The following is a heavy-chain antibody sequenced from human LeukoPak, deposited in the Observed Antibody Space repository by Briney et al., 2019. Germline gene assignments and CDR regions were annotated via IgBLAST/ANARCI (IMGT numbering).Heavy chain of an antibody. J-gene: IGHJ4*02. CDR2: IYYSGST. Sequence: PSETLSLTCTVSGGSISSGDYYWSWIRQPPGKGLEWIGYIYYSGSTYYNPSLKSRVTISVDTSKNQFSLQLNSVTPEDTAVYYCARALRGAYDYWGQGTLVTVSS. V-gene: IGHV4-30-4*01. CDR3: ARALRGAYDY. D-gene: IGHD3-10*01. CDR1: GGSISSGDYY.